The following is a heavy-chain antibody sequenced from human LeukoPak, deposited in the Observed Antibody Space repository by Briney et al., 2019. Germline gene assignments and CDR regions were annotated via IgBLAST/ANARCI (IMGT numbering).Heavy chain of an antibody. D-gene: IGHD5-12*01. CDR1: GYSFATYW. CDR2: NYPGDSDT. V-gene: IGHV5-51*01. J-gene: IGHJ3*01. Sequence: GESLKTSCKGSGYSFATYWIGWVRQMPGKGLEWMGINYPGDSDTTYSPSFQGQVTMSAVKSISTAYLQWSSLKASDTAMYYCARRVSSSGFDAFDVWGRGTTVTVSS. CDR3: ARRVSSSGFDAFDV.